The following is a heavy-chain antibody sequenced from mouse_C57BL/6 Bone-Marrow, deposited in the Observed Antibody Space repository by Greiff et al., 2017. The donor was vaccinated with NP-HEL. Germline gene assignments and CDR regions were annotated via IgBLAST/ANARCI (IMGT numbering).Heavy chain of an antibody. CDR1: GYTFTDYY. Sequence: EVQLQQSGPELVKPGASVKFSCKASGYTFTDYYMNWVKQSHGKSLEWIGDINPNNGGTSYNQKFKGKATLTVDKSSSTAYMELRSLTSEDSAVYYCARGTTVVAPYFDYWGQGTTLTVSS. CDR2: INPNNGGT. CDR3: ARGTTVVAPYFDY. V-gene: IGHV1-26*01. J-gene: IGHJ2*01. D-gene: IGHD1-1*01.